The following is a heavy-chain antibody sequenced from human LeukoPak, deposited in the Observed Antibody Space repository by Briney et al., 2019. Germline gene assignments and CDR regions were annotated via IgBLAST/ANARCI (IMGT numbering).Heavy chain of an antibody. CDR3: ARDRGMVMATMRSRPLQSFDY. J-gene: IGHJ4*02. V-gene: IGHV1-69*05. D-gene: IGHD5-24*01. CDR2: IIPIFGTA. Sequence: GASVKVSCKASGGTFSSYAISWVRQAPGQGLEWMGGIIPIFGTANYAQKFQGRVTITTDESTSTAYMELSSLRSEDTAVYYCARDRGMVMATMRSRPLQSFDYWGQGTLVTVSS. CDR1: GGTFSSYA.